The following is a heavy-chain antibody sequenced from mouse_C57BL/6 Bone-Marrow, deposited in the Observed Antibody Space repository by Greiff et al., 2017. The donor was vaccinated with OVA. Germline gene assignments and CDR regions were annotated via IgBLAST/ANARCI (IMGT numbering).Heavy chain of an antibody. J-gene: IGHJ3*01. CDR3: TANADWCAY. Sequence: DVQLQESGAELVRPGASVKLSCTASGFTIKDDYMNWVKQRPEQGLEWIGWIDPENGDTEYDPKFQGQATITADTSSNTAYMQLSILTSADTAVYYCTANADWCAYWGQGPLVTVSA. CDR1: GFTIKDDY. CDR2: IDPENGDT. V-gene: IGHV14-4*01.